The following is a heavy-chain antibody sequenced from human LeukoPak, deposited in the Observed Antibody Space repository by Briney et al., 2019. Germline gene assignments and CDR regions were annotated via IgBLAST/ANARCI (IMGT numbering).Heavy chain of an antibody. CDR2: IKQDGSEE. V-gene: IGHV3-7*01. D-gene: IGHD3-3*01. CDR3: ARDFPWSGYYTPPALDY. J-gene: IGHJ4*02. Sequence: GGSLRLSCAASGFTFSSYWMSWVRQAPGKGLEWVANIKQDGSEEYYVDSVKGRFTISRDNAKNSLYLQMNSLRAEDTAVYYCARDFPWSGYYTPPALDYWGQGTLVTVSS. CDR1: GFTFSSYW.